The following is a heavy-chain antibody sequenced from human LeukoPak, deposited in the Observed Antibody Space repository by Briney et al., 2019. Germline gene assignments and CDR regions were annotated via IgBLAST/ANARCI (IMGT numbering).Heavy chain of an antibody. CDR2: ISSSSSYT. D-gene: IGHD6-19*01. V-gene: IGHV3-11*05. CDR1: GFTFSDYY. J-gene: IGHJ4*02. Sequence: PGGSLRLSCAASGFTFSDYYMSWIRQAPGKGLEWVSYISSSSSYTNYADSVKGRFTISRDNAKNSLYLQMNSLRAEDTAVYYCARDSGAGTHNDYWGQGTLVTVSS. CDR3: ARDSGAGTHNDY.